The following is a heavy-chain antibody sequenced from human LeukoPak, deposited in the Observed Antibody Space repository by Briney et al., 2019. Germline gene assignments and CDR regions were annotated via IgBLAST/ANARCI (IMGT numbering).Heavy chain of an antibody. CDR1: GGSFSGYY. V-gene: IGHV4-34*01. J-gene: IGHJ4*02. CDR3: ARARRYRYYFDY. CDR2: INHSGST. Sequence: TSETLSLTCAVYGGSFSGYYWRWIRQPPGKGLEGIGEINHSGSTNYNPSLKSRVTISVDTSKTQFSLKLSSVTAADTAVYYCARARRYRYYFDYWGQGTLVTVSS. D-gene: IGHD3-16*02.